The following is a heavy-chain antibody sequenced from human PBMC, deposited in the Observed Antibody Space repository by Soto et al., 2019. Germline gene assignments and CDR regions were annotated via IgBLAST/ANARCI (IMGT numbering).Heavy chain of an antibody. CDR1: GFTFSTYS. V-gene: IGHV3-21*01. CDR2: ISSSSSYI. J-gene: IGHJ5*02. Sequence: EVQLVESGGGLVKPGGSLRLSCAASGFTFSTYSMNWVRQAPGKGLEWVSSISSSSSYIYYADSVNGRFTISRDNAKNSLYLRMNSLRAEDTAVSYCVRDLYYYDHWFDPWGQGTLVTVSS. D-gene: IGHD3-22*01. CDR3: VRDLYYYDHWFDP.